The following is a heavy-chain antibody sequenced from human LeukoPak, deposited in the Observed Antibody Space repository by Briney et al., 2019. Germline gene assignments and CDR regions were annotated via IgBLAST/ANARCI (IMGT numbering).Heavy chain of an antibody. CDR1: GFTFSTYG. CDR2: IPYDGSNK. V-gene: IGHV3-30*03. D-gene: IGHD5-12*01. J-gene: IGHJ4*02. Sequence: PGGSLRLSCAASGFTFSTYGMHWVRQAPGKGLEWVAVIPYDGSNKYYADSVKGRFTISRDNSKNTLYLQMNSLRAEDTAVYYCASARALYGYSGYDEPYFDYWGQGTLVTVSS. CDR3: ASARALYGYSGYDEPYFDY.